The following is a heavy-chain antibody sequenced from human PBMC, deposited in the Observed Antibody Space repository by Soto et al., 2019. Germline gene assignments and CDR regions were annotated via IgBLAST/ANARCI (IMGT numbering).Heavy chain of an antibody. CDR1: GDSIRSYY. CDR2: IYYSGST. J-gene: IGHJ6*02. V-gene: IGHV4-59*01. Sequence: SETLSLTCTVSGDSIRSYYWTWIRQPPGKGLELIGYIYYSGSTRYNPSLKSRVTISVDMSKNQFSLKLSSVIAADTAVYYCARAYGGFDNGLDVWGQGTAVTV. D-gene: IGHD5-12*01. CDR3: ARAYGGFDNGLDV.